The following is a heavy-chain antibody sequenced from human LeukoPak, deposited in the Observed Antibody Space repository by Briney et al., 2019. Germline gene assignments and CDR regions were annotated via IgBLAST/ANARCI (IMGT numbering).Heavy chain of an antibody. D-gene: IGHD3-22*01. CDR1: GFTFGDYA. J-gene: IGHJ4*02. CDR3: TRDTYYYDSSIPGY. V-gene: IGHV3-49*04. Sequence: GGSLRLSCTASGFTFGDYAMSWVRQAPGKGLEWVGFIRSKAYGGTTEYAASVKGRFTISRDDSKSIAYLQMNSLKTEDTAVYYCTRDTYYYDSSIPGYWGQGTLVTVSS. CDR2: IRSKAYGGTT.